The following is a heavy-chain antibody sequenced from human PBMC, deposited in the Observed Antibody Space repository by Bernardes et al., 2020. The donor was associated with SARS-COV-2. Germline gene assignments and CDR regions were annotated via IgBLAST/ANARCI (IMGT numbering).Heavy chain of an antibody. CDR2: IFSNDEK. V-gene: IGHV2-26*01. CDR1: GFSLINARMG. J-gene: IGHJ4*02. D-gene: IGHD3-3*01. Sequence: SGPTLVKPTETLTLTCTVSGFSLINARMGVSWIRQPPGKALEWLAHIFSNDEKSYSTSLKSRLTISKDTSKSQVVLTMTNMDPVDTATYYCARLSRGDFWSGYFYWGQGTLVTVSS. CDR3: ARLSRGDFWSGYFY.